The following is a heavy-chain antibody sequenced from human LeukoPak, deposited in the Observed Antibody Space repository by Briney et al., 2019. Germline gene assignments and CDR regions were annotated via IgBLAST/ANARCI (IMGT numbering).Heavy chain of an antibody. V-gene: IGHV4-34*01. Sequence: SETLSLTCAVYGGSFSGYYWSWIRQPPGKGLEWIGEINHSGSTNYNPSLKSRVTISVDTSKNQFSLKLSSVTAADTAVYYCARGFYGSGSQFDYWGQGTLVTVSS. D-gene: IGHD3-10*01. CDR1: GGSFSGYY. CDR3: ARGFYGSGSQFDY. J-gene: IGHJ4*02. CDR2: INHSGST.